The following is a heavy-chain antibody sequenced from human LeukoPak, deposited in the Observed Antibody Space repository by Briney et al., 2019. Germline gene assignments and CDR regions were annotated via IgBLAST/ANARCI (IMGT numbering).Heavy chain of an antibody. D-gene: IGHD3-10*01. Sequence: SETLSLTCAVYGGSFSGYYWSWIRQPPGKGLEWIREINHSGSTNYNPSLKSRVTISVDTSKNQFSLKLSSVTAADTAVYYCARGRPPYYGSGRPNFDYWGQGTLVTVSS. CDR2: INHSGST. V-gene: IGHV4-34*01. CDR1: GGSFSGYY. J-gene: IGHJ4*02. CDR3: ARGRPPYYGSGRPNFDY.